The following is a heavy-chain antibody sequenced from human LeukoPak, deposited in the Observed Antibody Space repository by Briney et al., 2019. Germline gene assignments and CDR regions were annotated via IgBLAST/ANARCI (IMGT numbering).Heavy chain of an antibody. D-gene: IGHD6-6*01. J-gene: IGHJ4*02. CDR1: GFTFSSYS. CDR3: ARVMSSAPSFDY. Sequence: GGSLRLSCAASGFTFSSYSMNWVRQAPGKGLEWVSSISSSSSYIYYADSVKGRFTISRDNAKNSLYLQMNSLRAEDTAVYYCARVMSSAPSFDYWGQGTLVTVSS. V-gene: IGHV3-21*01. CDR2: ISSSSSYI.